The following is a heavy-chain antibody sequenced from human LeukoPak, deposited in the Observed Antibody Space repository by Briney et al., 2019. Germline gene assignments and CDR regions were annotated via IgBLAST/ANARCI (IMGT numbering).Heavy chain of an antibody. V-gene: IGHV1-8*01. CDR1: GYTFTNYD. D-gene: IGHD6-13*01. Sequence: ASVKVSCKASGYTFTNYDINWLRQATGQGLEWMGWMNPRSGYTGYLQKFQGRVTMTGSTSISTAYLELNSLTSEDTAVYYCARGNRLYSSSWSSLPFDMWGQGSMVTVSS. CDR3: ARGNRLYSSSWSSLPFDM. CDR2: MNPRSGYT. J-gene: IGHJ3*02.